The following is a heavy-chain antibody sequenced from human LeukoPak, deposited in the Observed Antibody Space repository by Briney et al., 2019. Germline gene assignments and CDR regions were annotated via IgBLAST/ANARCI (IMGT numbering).Heavy chain of an antibody. Sequence: ASVKVSCKASGYTFTSYYMHWVRQAPGQGLEWMGIINPSGGNTSYAQKFQGRVTMTRDTSTSTVYMELSSLRSEDTAVYYCARSTPLVTFGGVIENYYFDYWGQGTLVTVSS. J-gene: IGHJ4*02. V-gene: IGHV1-46*01. CDR1: GYTFTSYY. D-gene: IGHD3-16*02. CDR2: INPSGGNT. CDR3: ARSTPLVTFGGVIENYYFDY.